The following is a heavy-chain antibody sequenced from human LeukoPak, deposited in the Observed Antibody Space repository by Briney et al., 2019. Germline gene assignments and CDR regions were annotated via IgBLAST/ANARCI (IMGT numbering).Heavy chain of an antibody. CDR2: IYHSGST. Sequence: SGTLSLTCAVSGGSISSGGYSWSWIRQPPGTGLEWIGYIYHSGSTYYNPSLKSRVTISVDRSKNQFSLKLSSVTAADTAVYYCARGFVAGNGAFDIWGQGTMVTVSS. J-gene: IGHJ3*02. CDR1: GGSISSGGYS. V-gene: IGHV4-30-2*01. D-gene: IGHD6-13*01. CDR3: ARGFVAGNGAFDI.